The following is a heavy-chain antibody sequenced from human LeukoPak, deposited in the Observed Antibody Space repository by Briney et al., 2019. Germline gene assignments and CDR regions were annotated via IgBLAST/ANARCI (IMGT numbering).Heavy chain of an antibody. J-gene: IGHJ4*02. Sequence: ASVKVSCKASGYTFTSYGISWVRQAPGQGLEWMGWISAYNGNTNYAQKLQGRVTMTTDTSTSTAYMELRSLRSDDTAVYYCARDSGGDCSGGSCFDYWGQGTLVTVSS. V-gene: IGHV1-18*01. CDR3: ARDSGGDCSGGSCFDY. D-gene: IGHD2-15*01. CDR1: GYTFTSYG. CDR2: ISAYNGNT.